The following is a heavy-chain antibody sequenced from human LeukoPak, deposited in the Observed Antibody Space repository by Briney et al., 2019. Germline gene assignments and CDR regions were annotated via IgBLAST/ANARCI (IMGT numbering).Heavy chain of an antibody. J-gene: IGHJ4*02. CDR2: IYTSGST. CDR3: ARDGGNEEFDY. Sequence: PSETLSLTCTVSGGTISSYYWSWLRQPPGKGLEWIGRIYTSGSTNYNPSLKSRVAMSVDTSKNQFSLKLSSVTAADTAVYYCARDGGNEEFDYWGQGTLVTVSS. D-gene: IGHD1-1*01. V-gene: IGHV4-4*07. CDR1: GGTISSYY.